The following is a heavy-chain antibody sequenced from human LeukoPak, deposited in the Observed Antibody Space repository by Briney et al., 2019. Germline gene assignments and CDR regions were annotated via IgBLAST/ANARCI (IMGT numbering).Heavy chain of an antibody. V-gene: IGHV3-23*01. CDR3: AKGPGSSSWYDFDY. J-gene: IGHJ4*02. Sequence: GGSLRLSCAASGFTFSSYAMSWVRQAPGKGLEWVSSIIGSGGSTYYADSVKGRSTISRDNSEHTLYLQVNSLRAEDTAVYYCAKGPGSSSWYDFDYWGQGTLVTVSS. D-gene: IGHD6-13*01. CDR1: GFTFSSYA. CDR2: IIGSGGST.